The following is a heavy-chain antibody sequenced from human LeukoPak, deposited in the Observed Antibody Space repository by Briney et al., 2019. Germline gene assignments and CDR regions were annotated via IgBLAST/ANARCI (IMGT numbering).Heavy chain of an antibody. CDR2: IFQSVST. CDR1: GYSISGAYY. Sequence: SETLSLTCTVSGYSISGAYYWGWIRQPPGKGLEWIGTIFQSVSTYYSPSLKSRVTTSVDTSKNQFSLKLSSVTAADTAVYYCARNNSNGFDFWSQGTLVTVSS. D-gene: IGHD6-19*01. V-gene: IGHV4-38-2*02. J-gene: IGHJ4*02. CDR3: ARNNSNGFDF.